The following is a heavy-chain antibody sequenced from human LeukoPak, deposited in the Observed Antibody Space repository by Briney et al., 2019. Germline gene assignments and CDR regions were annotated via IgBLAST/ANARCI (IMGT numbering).Heavy chain of an antibody. CDR3: VHVPVSAQWYFAL. V-gene: IGHV3-23*01. CDR1: GFSVSNYV. CDR2: ISASSINT. J-gene: IGHJ2*01. Sequence: GGSLRLSCAASGFSVSNYVMNWVRQAPGKGLEWVSGISASSINTYYAESVKGRFTLSRDISMNTLNLQKNTLRAEDTAVYYCVHVPVSAQWYFALWGRGTLVTVSS. D-gene: IGHD2-2*01.